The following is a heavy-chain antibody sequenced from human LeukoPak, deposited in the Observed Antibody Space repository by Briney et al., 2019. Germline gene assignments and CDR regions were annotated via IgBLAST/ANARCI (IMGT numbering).Heavy chain of an antibody. Sequence: GGSLRLSCAGSGFTFSSYAMSWVRQAPGKGLEWVSGISGSGGSTYYADSVKGRFTISRDNSKNTLYLQMNSLRAEDTAVYYCAKGPYSGSYGYFDYWGQGTLVTVSS. CDR1: GFTFSSYA. D-gene: IGHD1-26*01. J-gene: IGHJ4*02. V-gene: IGHV3-23*01. CDR2: ISGSGGST. CDR3: AKGPYSGSYGYFDY.